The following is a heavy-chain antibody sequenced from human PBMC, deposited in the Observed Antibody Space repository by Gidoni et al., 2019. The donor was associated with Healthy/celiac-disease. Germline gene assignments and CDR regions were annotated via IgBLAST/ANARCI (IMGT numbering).Heavy chain of an antibody. D-gene: IGHD3-16*02. CDR2: IAYDGSNK. CDR3: ASGTVTFGGVIVRVGDFDY. V-gene: IGHV3-30-3*01. J-gene: IGHJ4*02. CDR1: GFNFRSQA. Sequence: QVQLVASGGGVVKPGRSLRLACAASGFNFRSQATPWVRQAPGKGPEWLAVIAYDGSNKSDAYSVTGRFTISRDNSKNTLYLQMHSLRAEDTAVYYCASGTVTFGGVIVRVGDFDYWVQGTLVTVSS.